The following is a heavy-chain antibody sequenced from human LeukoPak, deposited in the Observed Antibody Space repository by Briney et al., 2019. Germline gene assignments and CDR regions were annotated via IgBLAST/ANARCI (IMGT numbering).Heavy chain of an antibody. CDR2: INHSGST. CDR1: GGSFSGYY. D-gene: IGHD2-8*01. Sequence: SETLSLTCAVYGGSFSGYYWSWIRQPPGKGLEWIGEINHSGSTNYNPALKSRGTISVDTSKNQSSLKLSSVTAADTAVYYCARSPGGVNNWFDPWGQGTLVTVSS. V-gene: IGHV4-34*01. CDR3: ARSPGGVNNWFDP. J-gene: IGHJ5*02.